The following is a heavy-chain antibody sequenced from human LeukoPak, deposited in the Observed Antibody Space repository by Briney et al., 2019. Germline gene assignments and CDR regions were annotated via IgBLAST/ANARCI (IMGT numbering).Heavy chain of an antibody. CDR3: ARDSLLHYYDSGAYLAQDYFDY. CDR2: ISSTSSTT. CDR1: GFTFSSYS. D-gene: IGHD3-22*01. V-gene: IGHV3-48*02. Sequence: GGSLRLSCAASGFTFSSYSMNWVRQAPGKGLEWISYISSTSSTTYYADSVKGRFTISRDNAKNSLYLQMNSLRDEDTAVYYCARDSLLHYYDSGAYLAQDYFDYWGQGTLVTVSS. J-gene: IGHJ4*02.